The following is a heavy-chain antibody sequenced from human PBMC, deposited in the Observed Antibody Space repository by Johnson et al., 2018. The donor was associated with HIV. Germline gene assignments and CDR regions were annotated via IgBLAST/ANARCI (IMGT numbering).Heavy chain of an antibody. CDR1: GFTVSSNY. J-gene: IGHJ3*02. CDR3: ARETRVWYNWNDGSRAFDI. D-gene: IGHD1-1*01. V-gene: IGHV3-66*01. CDR2: IYSGGST. Sequence: VQLVESGGGLAKPAWSPRLSCAASGFTVSSNYMSWVRQAPGKGLEWVSVIYSGGSTYYADSVKGRFTNSRDNSKNTLYLQMNSLRAEDTAVYYCARETRVWYNWNDGSRAFDIWGQGTMVTVSS.